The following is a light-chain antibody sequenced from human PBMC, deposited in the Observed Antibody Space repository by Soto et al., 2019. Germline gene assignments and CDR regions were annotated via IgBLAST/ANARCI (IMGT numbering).Light chain of an antibody. CDR2: EVS. CDR1: SSDVGGYNY. CDR3: SSSAGSNNHLYV. Sequence: QSALTQPPSASGSPGQSVTISCTGTSSDVGGYNYVSWYQQHPGKAPKLMIYEVSKRPSGVPDRFSGSKSGNTASLTVSGLQAEDEADYYCSSSAGSNNHLYVFGTGTKVTVL. J-gene: IGLJ1*01. V-gene: IGLV2-8*01.